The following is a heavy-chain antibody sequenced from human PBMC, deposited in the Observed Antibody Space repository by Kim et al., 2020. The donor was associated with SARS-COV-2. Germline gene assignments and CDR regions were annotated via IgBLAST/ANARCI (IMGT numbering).Heavy chain of an antibody. V-gene: IGHV4-59*01. CDR3: ARTNWGIWYFDL. D-gene: IGHD7-27*01. J-gene: IGHJ2*01. Sequence: NYNPSLKSRVTISVDTSKNQFSLKLSSVTAADTAVYYCARTNWGIWYFDLWGRGTLVTVSS.